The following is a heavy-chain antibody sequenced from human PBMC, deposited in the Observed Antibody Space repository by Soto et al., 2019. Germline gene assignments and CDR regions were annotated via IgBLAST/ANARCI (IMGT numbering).Heavy chain of an antibody. CDR1: GYSFTSYW. CDR2: IDPSDSYT. D-gene: IGHD2-2*01. Sequence: GESLKISCKGSGYSFTSYWISWVRQMPGKGLEWMGRIDPSDSYTNYSPSFQGHVTISADKSISTAYLQWSSLKASDTAMYYCARLAPGYCSSTSCYVIQNYYYYGMDVWGQGTTVTVSS. V-gene: IGHV5-10-1*01. CDR3: ARLAPGYCSSTSCYVIQNYYYYGMDV. J-gene: IGHJ6*02.